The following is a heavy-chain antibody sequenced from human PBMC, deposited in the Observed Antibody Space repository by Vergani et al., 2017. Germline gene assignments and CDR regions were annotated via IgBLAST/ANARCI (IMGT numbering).Heavy chain of an antibody. CDR1: GGSISSYY. D-gene: IGHD3-3*01. Sequence: QVQLQESGPGLVKPSETLSLTCTVSGGSISSYYWSWIRQPPGKGLAWIGYIYYSGRTTYNPSLKSRVTISVDTSKNQFSLKLSSVTAADTAVYYCARAPYFLRGVAGPYYMDVWGKGTTVTVSS. CDR2: IYYSGRT. CDR3: ARAPYFLRGVAGPYYMDV. V-gene: IGHV4-59*01. J-gene: IGHJ6*03.